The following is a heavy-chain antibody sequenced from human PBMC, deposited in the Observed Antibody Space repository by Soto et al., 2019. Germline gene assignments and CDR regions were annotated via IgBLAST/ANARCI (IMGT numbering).Heavy chain of an antibody. J-gene: IGHJ4*02. CDR3: AKDRVGTTFDY. D-gene: IGHD1-26*01. CDR2: ISYDGSNK. CDR1: GFTFSSYG. V-gene: IGHV3-30*18. Sequence: QVQLVESGGGVVQPGRSLRLSCAASGFTFSSYGMHWVRQAPGKGLEWVAVISYDGSNKYYADSVKGRFTISRDNSKNTLYLQMNSLRAADTAVYYCAKDRVGTTFDYWGQGTLVTVSS.